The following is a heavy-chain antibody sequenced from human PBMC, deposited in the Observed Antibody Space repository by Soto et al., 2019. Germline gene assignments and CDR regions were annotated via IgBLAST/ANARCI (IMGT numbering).Heavy chain of an antibody. Sequence: GGSLRLSCAASGFTFSSYWMSWVRQAPGKGLEWVANIKQDGSEKYYVDSVKGRFTISRDNAKNSLYLQMNSLRAEDTAVYYCARPRGYSYGYAFDIWGQGTMVTVSS. CDR2: IKQDGSEK. D-gene: IGHD5-18*01. V-gene: IGHV3-7*01. CDR1: GFTFSSYW. J-gene: IGHJ3*02. CDR3: ARPRGYSYGYAFDI.